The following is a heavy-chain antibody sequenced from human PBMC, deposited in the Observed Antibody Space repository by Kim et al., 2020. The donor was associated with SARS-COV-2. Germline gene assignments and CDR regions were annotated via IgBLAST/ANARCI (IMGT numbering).Heavy chain of an antibody. CDR3: AKAGGHPGVVIKPGYYYYGMDV. CDR2: IKYDGGST. CDR1: GFTFSNYA. J-gene: IGHJ6*01. Sequence: GGSLRLSCTASGFTFSNYAMRWVRQAPGKGLGWVAAIKYDGGSTYYADSVRGRFTISRDNSRNTLYLQMNSLRAEDTAVYYCAKAGGHPGVVIKPGYYYYGMDVWGEGRTVTDPS. V-gene: IGHV3-30*18. D-gene: IGHD3-3*01.